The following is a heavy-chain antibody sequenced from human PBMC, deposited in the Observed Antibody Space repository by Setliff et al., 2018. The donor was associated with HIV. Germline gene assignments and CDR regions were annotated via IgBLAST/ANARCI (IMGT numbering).Heavy chain of an antibody. D-gene: IGHD3-10*01. Sequence: ASVKVSCKASGYTLTSYEINWVRQATGQGLEWMGWMNPNSGDTGYAQKFQGRVTMTRNTSISTAFMELSSLRSEDTAVYYCARGRSLVRGSGSPEYYYMDVWGKGTKVTAP. V-gene: IGHV1-8*02. CDR2: MNPNSGDT. CDR1: GYTLTSYE. CDR3: ARGRSLVRGSGSPEYYYMDV. J-gene: IGHJ6*03.